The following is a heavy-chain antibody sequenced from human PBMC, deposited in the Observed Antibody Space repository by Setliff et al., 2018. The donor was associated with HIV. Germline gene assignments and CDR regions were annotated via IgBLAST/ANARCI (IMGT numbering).Heavy chain of an antibody. J-gene: IGHJ4*02. CDR2: IKSKEDGGTR. CDR3: SVYSSGWHRDFDY. Sequence: GGSLRLSCLASGMTFSDAWMTWVRQAPGKGLEWVGRIKSKEDGGTREYAASVKGRFTISRDDSRNIAHLQMSSLKTEDTAMYYCSVYSSGWHRDFDYWGQGTLVTVSS. CDR1: GMTFSDAW. V-gene: IGHV3-15*01. D-gene: IGHD6-19*01.